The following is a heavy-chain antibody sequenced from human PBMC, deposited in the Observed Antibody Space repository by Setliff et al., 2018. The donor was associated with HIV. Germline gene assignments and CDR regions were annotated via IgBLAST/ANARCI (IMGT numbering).Heavy chain of an antibody. CDR1: GYSFSKYG. CDR2: ISGFNGNT. D-gene: IGHD2-2*01. J-gene: IGHJ6*03. V-gene: IGHV1-18*01. Sequence: ASVKVSCKASGYSFSKYGISWVRQAPGQGLEWMGWISGFNGNTKYGQNFQGRVTMTIDTSTSTVYMDLRSLTSDDTAVYYCATSSRIYYYYYMDVWGKGTTVTVSS. CDR3: ATSSRIYYYYYMDV.